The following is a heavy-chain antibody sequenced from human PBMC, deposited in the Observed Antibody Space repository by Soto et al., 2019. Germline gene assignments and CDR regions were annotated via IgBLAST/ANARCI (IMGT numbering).Heavy chain of an antibody. J-gene: IGHJ4*02. D-gene: IGHD3-10*01. V-gene: IGHV3-21*01. CDR3: ARDEVLWFGELSNPRLDY. CDR1: GFTFSSYS. CDR2: ISSSSSYI. Sequence: PGGSLRLSCAASGFTFSSYSMNWVRQAPGKGLEWVSSISSSSSYIYYAYSVKGRFTISRDNAKNSLYLQMNSLRAEDTAVYYCARDEVLWFGELSNPRLDYWGQGTLVTVSS.